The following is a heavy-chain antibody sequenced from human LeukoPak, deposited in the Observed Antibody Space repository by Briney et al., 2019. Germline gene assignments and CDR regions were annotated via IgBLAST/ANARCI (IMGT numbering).Heavy chain of an antibody. CDR3: ATAVVTATVDAFDI. Sequence: SETLSLTCTVSGGSISSYYWSWIRQPPGKGLEWIGYIYYSGSTNYNPSLKSRVTISVDTSKNQFSLKLSSVTAADTAVYYCATAVVTATVDAFDIWGQGTMVTVSS. J-gene: IGHJ3*02. CDR1: GGSISSYY. CDR2: IYYSGST. D-gene: IGHD2-21*02. V-gene: IGHV4-59*01.